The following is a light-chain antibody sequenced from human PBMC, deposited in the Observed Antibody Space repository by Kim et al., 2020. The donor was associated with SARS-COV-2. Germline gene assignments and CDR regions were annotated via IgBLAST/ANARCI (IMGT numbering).Light chain of an antibody. V-gene: IGLV6-57*03. Sequence: KPVTISCTRSSGSIASSYVPWYQQRPGSAPSTVIYDDNERPSGVPDRFSGSIDSSSNTASLTISGLRTEDEADYYCQSYDSSKDCVFGGGTQLTVL. CDR1: SGSIASSY. CDR2: DDN. CDR3: QSYDSSKDCV. J-gene: IGLJ3*02.